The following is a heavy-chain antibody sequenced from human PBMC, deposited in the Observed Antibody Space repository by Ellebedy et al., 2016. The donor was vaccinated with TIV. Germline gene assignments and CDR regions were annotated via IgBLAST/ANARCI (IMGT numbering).Heavy chain of an antibody. Sequence: GESLKISCAASGFTFSSYWMHWVRQAPGKGLVWVSRINSDGSSTSYADSVKGRFTISRDNAKNTVYLQMNSLRGEDTAVYFCARDGYNGFDYWGQGTLVTASS. CDR1: GFTFSSYW. CDR3: ARDGYNGFDY. V-gene: IGHV3-74*01. CDR2: INSDGSST. J-gene: IGHJ4*02. D-gene: IGHD5-24*01.